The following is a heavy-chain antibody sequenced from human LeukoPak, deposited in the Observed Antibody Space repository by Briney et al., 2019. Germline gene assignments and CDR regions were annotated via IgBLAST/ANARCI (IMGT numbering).Heavy chain of an antibody. D-gene: IGHD3-10*01. CDR3: ALATAGYGSGFDY. J-gene: IGHJ4*02. CDR1: GGSISSGDYY. CDR2: IYYSGST. Sequence: SQTLSLTCTVSGGSISSGDYYWSWIRQPPGKGLEWIGYIYYSGSTYYNPSLKSRVTISVDTSKNQFSLKLSSVTAADTAVYYRALATAGYGSGFDYWGQGTLVTVSS. V-gene: IGHV4-30-4*01.